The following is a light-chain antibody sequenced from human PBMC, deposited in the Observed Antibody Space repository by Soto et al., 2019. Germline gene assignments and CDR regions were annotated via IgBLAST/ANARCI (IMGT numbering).Light chain of an antibody. Sequence: DIQMPQSPSSLSASVGDRVTITCRASQSISRNLNWYQQKPGKAPKLLIFAASSLQSGVPSRFSGSGSGTDFTLTISSLQPEDFATYYCQQSYSTPITFGKGTRLEIK. CDR1: QSISRN. CDR3: QQSYSTPIT. CDR2: AAS. V-gene: IGKV1-39*01. J-gene: IGKJ5*01.